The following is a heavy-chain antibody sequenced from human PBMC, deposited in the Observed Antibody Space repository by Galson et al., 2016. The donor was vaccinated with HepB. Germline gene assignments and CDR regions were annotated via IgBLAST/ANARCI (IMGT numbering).Heavy chain of an antibody. CDR3: AKSRRGGSGWYFDP. V-gene: IGHV3-23*01. D-gene: IGHD6-19*01. J-gene: IGHJ5*02. Sequence: SLRLSCAASGFTFNNYAMSWVRQTPGKGLEWVSSIGGSGVSTYYANSVEGRFTISRDNSKNTVSLQMKSLRAEDTAIFYCAKSRRGGSGWYFDPWGQGTLVTVSS. CDR2: IGGSGVST. CDR1: GFTFNNYA.